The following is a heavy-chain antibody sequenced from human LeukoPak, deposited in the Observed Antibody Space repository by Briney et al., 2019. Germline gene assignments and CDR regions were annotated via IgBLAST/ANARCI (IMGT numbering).Heavy chain of an antibody. CDR1: GGSFSGYY. D-gene: IGHD2-2*01. CDR3: ARGRVYCSSTSRRRFDP. Sequence: PSETLSLTCAVYGGSFSGYYWSWIRQPPGKGLEWIGEINHSGSTNYNPSLKSRVTISVDTSKNQFSLKLSSVTAADTAVYYCARGRVYCSSTSRRRFDPWGQGTLVTVSS. CDR2: INHSGST. J-gene: IGHJ5*02. V-gene: IGHV4-34*01.